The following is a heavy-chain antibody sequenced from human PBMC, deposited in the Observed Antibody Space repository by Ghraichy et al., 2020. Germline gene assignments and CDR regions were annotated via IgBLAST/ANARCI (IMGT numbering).Heavy chain of an antibody. J-gene: IGHJ6*02. CDR2: INHSGST. Sequence: SETLSLTCAVYGGSFSGYYWSWIRQPPGKGLEWIGEINHSGSTNYKPSLKSRVTISIDTSKNQFSLKLTSVTAADTAVYYCARGPSYSSNGLDVWVRGTTVTVSS. V-gene: IGHV4-34*01. CDR3: ARGPSYSSNGLDV. CDR1: GGSFSGYY.